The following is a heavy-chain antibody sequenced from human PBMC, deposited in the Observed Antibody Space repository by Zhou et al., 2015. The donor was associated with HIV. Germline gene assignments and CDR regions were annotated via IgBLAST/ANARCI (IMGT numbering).Heavy chain of an antibody. Sequence: QAQLVQSRAEVRKPGASVRVSCKTSGFTFSNYDINWVRQATGQGLEWLGWVNSYSGNTGYAHKFQGRLIMTRNTSISTAYMELTKLTSEDTAIYFCARGGAGNWLGRLDPWGQGTLVTVSS. CDR1: GFTFSNYD. CDR3: ARGGAGNWLGRLDP. V-gene: IGHV1-8*02. D-gene: IGHD3-9*01. CDR2: VNSYSGNT. J-gene: IGHJ5*02.